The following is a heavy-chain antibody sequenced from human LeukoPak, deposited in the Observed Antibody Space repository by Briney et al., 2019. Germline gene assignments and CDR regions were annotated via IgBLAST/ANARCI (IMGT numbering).Heavy chain of an antibody. Sequence: GGSLRLSCAASGFTFSSYAMSWVRQSPGKGLEWVAAISGSGGSTYYADSVKGRFTISRDNSKNTLYLQMNSLRAEDTAVYYCAKGGLLRGSLTGTTDWGQGTLVTVSS. CDR1: GFTFSSYA. J-gene: IGHJ4*02. CDR3: AKGGLLRGSLTGTTD. D-gene: IGHD1-20*01. V-gene: IGHV3-23*01. CDR2: ISGSGGST.